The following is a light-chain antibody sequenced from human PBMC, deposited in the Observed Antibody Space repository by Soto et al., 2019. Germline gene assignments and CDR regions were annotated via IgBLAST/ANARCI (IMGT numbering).Light chain of an antibody. CDR1: NSDVGDYNF. J-gene: IGLJ3*02. V-gene: IGLV2-11*01. CDR3: CSYAGSFHQ. CDR2: DVT. Sequence: QSALTQPRSVSGSPGQAVTISCTGTNSDVGDYNFVSWYQHHPGKAPKLLIFDVTKRPSGVPDRFSGSKSGNTASLTISEDEADYYCCSYAGSFHQFGGGTKLTVL.